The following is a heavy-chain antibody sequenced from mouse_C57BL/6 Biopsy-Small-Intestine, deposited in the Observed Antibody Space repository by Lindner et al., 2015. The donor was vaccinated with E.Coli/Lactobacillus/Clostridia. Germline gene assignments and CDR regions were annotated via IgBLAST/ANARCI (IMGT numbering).Heavy chain of an antibody. Sequence: VQLQESGAELARPGASVKLSCKASGYTFTSYGIRLGEGQRPEQGLEWIGWIDPENGDTEYASKFQGKATITADTSSNTAYLQLSSLTSEDTAVYYCTRGTAQATFPLDYWGQGTTLTVSS. D-gene: IGHD3-2*02. CDR3: TRGTAQATFPLDY. J-gene: IGHJ2*01. CDR2: IDPENGDT. V-gene: IGHV14-4*01. CDR1: GYTFTSYG.